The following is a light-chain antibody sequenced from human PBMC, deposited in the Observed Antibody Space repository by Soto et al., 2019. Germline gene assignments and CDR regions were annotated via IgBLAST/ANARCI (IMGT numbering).Light chain of an antibody. V-gene: IGKV1-39*01. CDR2: AAS. Sequence: DIQMTQSPSSLSASVGDRVTITCRASQSISSYLNWYQQKPGKAPKLLIYAASSLQSGVPSRFSGSGSGTDFTLTISSLQPEDFATYYCQQSHSTPRYFGPGTKVYIK. CDR3: QQSHSTPRY. CDR1: QSISSY. J-gene: IGKJ3*01.